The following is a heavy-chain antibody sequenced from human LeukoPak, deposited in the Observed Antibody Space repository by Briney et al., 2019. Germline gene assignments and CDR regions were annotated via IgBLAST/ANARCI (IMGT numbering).Heavy chain of an antibody. CDR1: GFTFSSYV. J-gene: IGHJ4*02. D-gene: IGHD3-3*01. CDR3: AKDGITHDGFWSGYYEVENFND. Sequence: PGGSLRLSCAASGFTFSSYVMNWVRQAPGKGLEWVSAISGSGDSTYYADSIKGRFTISRDNAKNTLYLQMNSLRAEDTAVYYCAKDGITHDGFWSGYYEVENFNDWGQGTLVTVSS. V-gene: IGHV3-23*01. CDR2: ISGSGDST.